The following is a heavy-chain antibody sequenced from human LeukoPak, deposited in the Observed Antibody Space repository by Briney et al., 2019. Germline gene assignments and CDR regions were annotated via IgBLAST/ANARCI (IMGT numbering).Heavy chain of an antibody. CDR3: GRVLFVVVPAAKGPLGY. D-gene: IGHD2-2*01. J-gene: IGHJ4*02. V-gene: IGHV1-69*05. CDR1: GGTFSSYA. CDR2: IIPIFGTA. Sequence: ASVKVSCKASGGTFSSYAISWVRQAPGQGLEWMGGIIPIFGTANYAQKFQGRVTITTDESTSTAYMELSSLRSEDTAVYYCGRVLFVVVPAAKGPLGYWGQGTLVTVSP.